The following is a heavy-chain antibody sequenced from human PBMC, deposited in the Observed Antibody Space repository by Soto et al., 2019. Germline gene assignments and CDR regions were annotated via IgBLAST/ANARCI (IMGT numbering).Heavy chain of an antibody. CDR1: GFTFGSYW. D-gene: IGHD2-2*01. V-gene: IGHV3-7*03. J-gene: IGHJ2*01. CDR2: IKQDRTEK. Sequence: GGSLRLSCAASGFTFGSYWMSWVRQAPGKGLEWVANIKQDRTEKYYVDSVKRRFTISGDNAKNSLYLQMNSLRAEDTATHYCVRVPTTPIDYWYFYLWGRDARVPSPQ. CDR3: VRVPTTPIDYWYFYL.